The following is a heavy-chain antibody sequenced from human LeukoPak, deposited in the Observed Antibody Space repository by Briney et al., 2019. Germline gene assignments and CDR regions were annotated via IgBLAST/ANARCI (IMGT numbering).Heavy chain of an antibody. CDR2: VYYIGAT. D-gene: IGHD5-18*01. Sequence: KPSETLSLTCTVSGASIGDYYWSWLRQPPGKGLEWIGYVYYIGATNYNPSLKSRVTISLDTSKNQFSLNLTSVAAADTAVYFCARCGNSYGGRYPFDPWGQGTLVTVSS. CDR3: ARCGNSYGGRYPFDP. J-gene: IGHJ5*02. V-gene: IGHV4-59*01. CDR1: GASIGDYY.